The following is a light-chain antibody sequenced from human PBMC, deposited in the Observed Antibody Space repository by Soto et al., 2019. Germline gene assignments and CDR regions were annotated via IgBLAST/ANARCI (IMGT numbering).Light chain of an antibody. J-gene: IGKJ1*01. CDR2: GAS. Sequence: EIVLTQSPGTLPLSPGERATLSCRASQSVSSSYLAWYQQKPGQAPRLLIYGASSRATGIPDRFSGSGSGKDFTLTISRLEPEDFAVYYCQQYGSSPWTFGQGTKV. CDR1: QSVSSSY. V-gene: IGKV3-20*01. CDR3: QQYGSSPWT.